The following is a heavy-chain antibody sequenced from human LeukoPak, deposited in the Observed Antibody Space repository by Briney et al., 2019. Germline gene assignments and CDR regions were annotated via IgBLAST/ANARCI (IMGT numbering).Heavy chain of an antibody. D-gene: IGHD5-24*01. V-gene: IGHV4-39*01. Sequence: SETLSLTCTVSGGSISSSSYYWGWIRQPPGKGLEWIGSIYYSGSTYYNPSLKSRVTISVDTSKNQLSLKLSSVTAADTAVYYCASQMATITGGAYWGQGTLVTVSS. J-gene: IGHJ4*02. CDR1: GGSISSSSYY. CDR3: ASQMATITGGAY. CDR2: IYYSGST.